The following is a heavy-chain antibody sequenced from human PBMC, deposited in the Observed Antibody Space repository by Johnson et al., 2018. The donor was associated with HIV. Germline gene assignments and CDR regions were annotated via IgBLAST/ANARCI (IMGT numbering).Heavy chain of an antibody. V-gene: IGHV3-66*01. J-gene: IGHJ3*01. D-gene: IGHD3-22*01. Sequence: VQLVESGGGLVQPGGSLRLSCAASGFTFSDYYMSWIRQAPGKGLEWVSVIYSGGSTYYADSVKGRFTISRDNSKNTLYLQMNSLRAEDTAVYYCAKEGLGYDSSGYYYVGDAF. CDR2: IYSGGST. CDR3: AKEGLGYDSSGYYYVGDAF. CDR1: GFTFSDYY.